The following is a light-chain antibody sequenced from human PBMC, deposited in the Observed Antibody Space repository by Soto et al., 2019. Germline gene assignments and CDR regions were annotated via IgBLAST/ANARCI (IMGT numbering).Light chain of an antibody. J-gene: IGLJ1*01. CDR1: SSDVGSYNY. Sequence: QSALTQPAFVSGSPGQSIAISCTGTSSDVGSYNYVSWYQQYPGKAPKLMIFEVNNRPSGVSNRFSGSKSGSMASLTISGLQAEDEADYYCSSYTTSSTHVFGTGTKLTVL. CDR3: SSYTTSSTHV. V-gene: IGLV2-14*01. CDR2: EVN.